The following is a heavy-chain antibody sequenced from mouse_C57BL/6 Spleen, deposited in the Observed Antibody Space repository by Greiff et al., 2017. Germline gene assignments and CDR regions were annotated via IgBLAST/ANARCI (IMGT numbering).Heavy chain of an antibody. V-gene: IGHV5-16*01. CDR3: ARAYYKGYFDY. J-gene: IGHJ2*01. D-gene: IGHD2-12*01. CDR2: INYDGSST. CDR1: GFTFSDYY. Sequence: EVQRVESEGGLVQPGSSMKLSCTASGFTFSDYYMAWVRQVPEKGLEWVANINYDGSSTYYLDSLKSRFIISRDNAKNILYLQMSSLKSEDTATYYCARAYYKGYFDYWGQGTTLTVSS.